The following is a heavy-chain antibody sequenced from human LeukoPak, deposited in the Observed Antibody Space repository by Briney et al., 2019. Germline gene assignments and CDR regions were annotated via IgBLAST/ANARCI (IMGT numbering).Heavy chain of an antibody. CDR1: RFTFISYG. D-gene: IGHD3-10*01. CDR2: ISYDGSNK. CDR3: AKDLMADSYYYYGMDV. J-gene: IGHJ6*02. Sequence: GGSLRLSCAASRFTFISYGMHWVRQAPGKGLEWVALISYDGSNKYYADSVRGRFTISRDNSKNTLYLQMNSLRAEDTAVYYCAKDLMADSYYYYGMDVWGQGTTVTVSS. V-gene: IGHV3-30*18.